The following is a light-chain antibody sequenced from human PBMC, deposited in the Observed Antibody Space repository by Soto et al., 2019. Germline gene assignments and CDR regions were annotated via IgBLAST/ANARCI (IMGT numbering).Light chain of an antibody. Sequence: QSALTQPASVSGSPGQSITISCTGTSSDVGGYKYVSWYQQHPDKAPKLIIFEVSNRPSGISSRFSGSKSCNTASLTISGLQAEDEADYYCASYTSSSTSVIFGRGTKLTVL. CDR2: EVS. J-gene: IGLJ2*01. V-gene: IGLV2-14*01. CDR1: SSDVGGYKY. CDR3: ASYTSSSTSVI.